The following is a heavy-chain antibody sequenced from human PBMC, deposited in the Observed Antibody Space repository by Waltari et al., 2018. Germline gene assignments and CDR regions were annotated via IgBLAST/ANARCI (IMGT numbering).Heavy chain of an antibody. CDR2: ISYDGSNK. CDR1: GFTFSSYA. J-gene: IGHJ3*02. V-gene: IGHV3-30-3*01. Sequence: QVQLVESGGGVVKPGRSLRLSCAASGFTFSSYAMHWVRQAPGKGLEWVAVISYDGSNKYYADSVKGRFTISRDNSKNTLYLQMNSLRAEDTAVYYCARSGIAVAVLGRGAFDIWGQGTMVTVSS. D-gene: IGHD6-19*01. CDR3: ARSGIAVAVLGRGAFDI.